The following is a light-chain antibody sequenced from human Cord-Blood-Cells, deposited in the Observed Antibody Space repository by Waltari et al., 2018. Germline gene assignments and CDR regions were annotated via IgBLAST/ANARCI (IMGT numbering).Light chain of an antibody. CDR2: DVS. V-gene: IGLV2-11*01. CDR3: CSYAGSYTYV. J-gene: IGLJ1*01. CDR1: SSDVGRSTY. Sequence: QSALTQPRSVSGSPGQSVTISCTGTSSDVGRSTYVSWYQQHPGKAPKLMIYDVSKRPSGVPDRFSGSKSGNTASLTISGLQAEDEADYYCCSYAGSYTYVFGTGTKVTVL.